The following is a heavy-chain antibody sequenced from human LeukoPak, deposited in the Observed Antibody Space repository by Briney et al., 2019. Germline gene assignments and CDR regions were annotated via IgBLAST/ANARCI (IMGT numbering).Heavy chain of an antibody. CDR3: AAGVYDILTGYALFDY. CDR1: GYTFTGYY. D-gene: IGHD3-9*01. CDR2: IVVGSGNT. Sequence: SVKVSCKASGYTFTGYYMHWVRQAPGQGLEWMGWIVVGSGNTNYAQKFQERVTITRDMSTSTAYMELSSLRSEDTAVYYCAAGVYDILTGYALFDYWGQGTLVTVSS. J-gene: IGHJ4*02. V-gene: IGHV1-58*02.